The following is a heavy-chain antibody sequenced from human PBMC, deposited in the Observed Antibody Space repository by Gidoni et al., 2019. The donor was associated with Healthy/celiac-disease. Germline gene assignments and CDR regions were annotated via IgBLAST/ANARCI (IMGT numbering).Heavy chain of an antibody. V-gene: IGHV3-43D*03. D-gene: IGHD3-10*01. J-gene: IGHJ4*02. CDR3: AKALYGSGSYYFDY. Sequence: EVQLVESGGVVVQPGGSLRLSCAASGFTFDDYAMHWVRQAPGKGLEWVSLISWDGGSTYYADSVKGRFTISRDNSKNSLYLQMNSLRAEDTALYYCAKALYGSGSYYFDYWGQGTLVTVSS. CDR1: GFTFDDYA. CDR2: ISWDGGST.